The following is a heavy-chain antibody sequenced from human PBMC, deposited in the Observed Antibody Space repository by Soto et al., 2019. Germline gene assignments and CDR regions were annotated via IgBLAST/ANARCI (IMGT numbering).Heavy chain of an antibody. CDR3: VRDAEAEPWYLPDF. J-gene: IGHJ4*02. CDR1: GFDFNKYW. CDR2: ISIGSSMI. V-gene: IGHV3-74*01. Sequence: EVHLVESGGTSVQPGGSLRLSCEASGFDFNKYWMHWVRQAPGKGLEWVACISIGSSMIGYADSVRGRFAISRDNAKNTVSLQMSSLRVEDTGLYYCVRDAEAEPWYLPDFWGQGTLVTVSS. D-gene: IGHD2-15*01.